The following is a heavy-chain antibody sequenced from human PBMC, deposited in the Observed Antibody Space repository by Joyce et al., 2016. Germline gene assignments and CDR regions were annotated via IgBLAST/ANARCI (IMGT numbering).Heavy chain of an antibody. V-gene: IGHV4-30-2*06. Sequence: QLQLQESGSGLVEPSQTLSLTCAVSGGSLSSGGYSWSWIRQSPGKGLEWIGYSYHSGNAYYNPSLKGRVTMSVDMSKNQFSLSLNSVTAADTAVYYCAGYETMTMSVFHIWGQGTVVAVSS. CDR2: SYHSGNA. D-gene: IGHD3-22*01. J-gene: IGHJ3*02. CDR3: AGYETMTMSVFHI. CDR1: GGSLSSGGYS.